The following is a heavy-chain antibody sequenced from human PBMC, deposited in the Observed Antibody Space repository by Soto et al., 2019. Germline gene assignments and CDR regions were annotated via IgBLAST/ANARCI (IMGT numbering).Heavy chain of an antibody. CDR3: ARAGLSDFWSGYLFDY. V-gene: IGHV4-59*01. Sequence: SETLSLTCTVSGGSISSYYWSWIRQPPGKGLEWIGYIYYSGSTNYNPSLKSRVTISVDTSKNQFSLKLSSVTAADTAVYYCARAGLSDFWSGYLFDYWGQGTLVTVSS. CDR1: GGSISSYY. D-gene: IGHD3-3*01. CDR2: IYYSGST. J-gene: IGHJ4*02.